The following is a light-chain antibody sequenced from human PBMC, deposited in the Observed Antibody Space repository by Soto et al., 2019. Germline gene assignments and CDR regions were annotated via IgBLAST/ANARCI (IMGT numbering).Light chain of an antibody. Sequence: EIVLTQSPGTLSLSPGERATLYCRASQSVSSRLAWYQQKPGQAPRLLISGASSRATGIPDRFSGSGSATDFTLTISRLEPDDSATYYCQQYNSYWTFGQGTKV. CDR1: QSVSSR. J-gene: IGKJ1*01. CDR3: QQYNSYWT. V-gene: IGKV3-20*01. CDR2: GAS.